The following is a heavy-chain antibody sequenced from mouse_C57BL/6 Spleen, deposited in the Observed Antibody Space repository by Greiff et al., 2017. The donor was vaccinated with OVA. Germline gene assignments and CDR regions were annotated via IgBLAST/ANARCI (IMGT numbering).Heavy chain of an antibody. J-gene: IGHJ2*01. Sequence: EVKLMESGGGLVKPGGSLKLSCAASGFTFSSYAMSWVRQTPEKRLEWVATISDGGSYTYYPDNVKGRFTISRDNAKNNLYLQMSHLTSEDTAMYYCARGGYYPWYFDYWGQGTTLTVSS. D-gene: IGHD1-1*01. CDR3: ARGGYYPWYFDY. CDR1: GFTFSSYA. V-gene: IGHV5-4*03. CDR2: ISDGGSYT.